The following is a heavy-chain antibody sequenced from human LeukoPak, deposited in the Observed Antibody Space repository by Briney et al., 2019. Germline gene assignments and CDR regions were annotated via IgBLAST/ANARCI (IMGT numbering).Heavy chain of an antibody. J-gene: IGHJ4*02. CDR2: INPSGGST. CDR1: GYTFTSYY. D-gene: IGHD3-22*01. Sequence: GASVKVSCKASGYTFTSYYMHWVRQAPGQGLEWMGIINPSGGSTSYAQKFQGRVTMTRDMSTSTVYMELSSLRSEDTAVYYCARAGYYDSSGYYYVMVYWGQGTLVTVSS. CDR3: ARAGYYDSSGYYYVMVY. V-gene: IGHV1-46*01.